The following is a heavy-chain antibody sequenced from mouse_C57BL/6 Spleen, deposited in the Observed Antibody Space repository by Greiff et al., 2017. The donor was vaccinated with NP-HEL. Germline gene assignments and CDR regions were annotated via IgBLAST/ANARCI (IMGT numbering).Heavy chain of an antibody. Sequence: VKLQESGPGLVQPSQSLSITCTVSGFSLTSYGVHWVRQSPGKGLEWLGVLWRGGSTDYTAAFMSRLSITKDNSKSQVFFKMNGLQADDTSIYYCAKDATVEGDYFDDWGQGTTLTVAS. J-gene: IGHJ2*01. CDR1: GFSLTSYG. CDR3: AKDATVEGDYFDD. V-gene: IGHV2-5*01. CDR2: LWRGGST. D-gene: IGHD1-1*01.